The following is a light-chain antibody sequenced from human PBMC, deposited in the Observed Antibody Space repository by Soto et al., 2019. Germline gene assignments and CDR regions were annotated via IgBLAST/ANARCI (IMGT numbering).Light chain of an antibody. Sequence: EIVMTQSPATLSVSPGERATLSCRASQSVSSNLAWYQQKPGQAPRLLIYDASTRATGIPSRFSGSGSGTEFTLTISSLQSEDFAVYYYQQYNNWPPITFGQGKRLEIK. J-gene: IGKJ5*01. CDR1: QSVSSN. CDR2: DAS. CDR3: QQYNNWPPIT. V-gene: IGKV3-15*01.